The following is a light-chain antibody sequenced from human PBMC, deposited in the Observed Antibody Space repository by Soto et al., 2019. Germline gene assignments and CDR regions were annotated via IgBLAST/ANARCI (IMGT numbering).Light chain of an antibody. CDR2: GAS. V-gene: IGKV3-15*01. CDR3: QQRQFWPPIT. Sequence: EIVMPQSPGTLSLSPGDTATVSCRASQSLGSDLAWYQQKPGQAPRLLIFGASARPTGIPARISGSGSGTDFTLTISSLEPEDFAIYYCQQRQFWPPITFGQGTRLGI. CDR1: QSLGSD. J-gene: IGKJ5*01.